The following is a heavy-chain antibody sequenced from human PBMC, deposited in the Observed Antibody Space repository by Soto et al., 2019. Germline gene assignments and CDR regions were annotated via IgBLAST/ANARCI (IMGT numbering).Heavy chain of an antibody. CDR1: GGSISSYY. D-gene: IGHD2-2*01. J-gene: IGHJ5*02. Sequence: SETLSLTCTVSGGSISSYYWSWIRQSPGKGLEWVGHIYYSGSANYNPSLKSRVTISVDTSKTHFSLKLSSVTAADTAAYFYASVYRAYHNCFGRWGQGTRVT. CDR2: IYYSGSA. V-gene: IGHV4-59*01. CDR3: ASVYRAYHNCFGR.